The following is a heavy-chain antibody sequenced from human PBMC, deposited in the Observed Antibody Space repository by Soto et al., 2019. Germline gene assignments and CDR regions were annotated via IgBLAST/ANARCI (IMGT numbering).Heavy chain of an antibody. D-gene: IGHD2-2*01. J-gene: IGHJ4*02. Sequence: GGSLRLSCAASGFTFSSYSMNWVRQAPGKGLEWVSSISSSSYIYYADSVKGRFTISRDNAKNSLYLQMNSLRAEDTAVYYCARGKKGYCSSTSCPPGYWGQGTLVTVSS. CDR2: ISSSSYI. CDR3: ARGKKGYCSSTSCPPGY. CDR1: GFTFSSYS. V-gene: IGHV3-21*01.